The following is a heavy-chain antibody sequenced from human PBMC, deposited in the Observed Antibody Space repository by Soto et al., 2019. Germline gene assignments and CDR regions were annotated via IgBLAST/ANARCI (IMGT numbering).Heavy chain of an antibody. CDR1: GGSISSSSYY. J-gene: IGHJ4*02. Sequence: SETLSLTCTVSGGSISSSSYYWGWIRQPTGKGLEWIGSIYYSGSTYYNPSLKSRVTISVDTSKNQFSLKLSSVTAADTAVYYCAVIDILTGYYFSYWGQGTLVTVSS. V-gene: IGHV4-39*01. CDR3: AVIDILTGYYFSY. CDR2: IYYSGST. D-gene: IGHD3-9*01.